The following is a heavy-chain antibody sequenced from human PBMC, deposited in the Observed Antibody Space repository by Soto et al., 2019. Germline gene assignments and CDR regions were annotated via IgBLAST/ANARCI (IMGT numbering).Heavy chain of an antibody. D-gene: IGHD3-10*01. CDR1: GFSLSNARMG. CDR2: IFSNDEK. V-gene: IGHV2-26*01. Sequence: QVTLKESGPVLVKPTETLTLTCTVSGFSLSNARMGVSWIRQPPGKALEWLAHIFSNDEKSYSTSLKSRLTISKDTSKSQVVLTMNNMDPVDTATYYCARTYYEDYYGSGSHSLDYWGQGTLVTVSS. J-gene: IGHJ4*02. CDR3: ARTYYEDYYGSGSHSLDY.